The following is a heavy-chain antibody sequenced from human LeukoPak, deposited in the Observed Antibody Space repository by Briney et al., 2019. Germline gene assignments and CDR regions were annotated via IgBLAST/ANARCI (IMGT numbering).Heavy chain of an antibody. Sequence: GGSLRLSCAASGFTFTRNAMAWVRQAPGKGLEWVSSISSSSTYIYYADSVKGRFTISRDSAKNSLYLQMNSLRAEDTALYYCATSAVPSNFHYYAMDVWGQGTTVTVSS. D-gene: IGHD1-1*01. CDR1: GFTFTRNA. V-gene: IGHV3-21*01. J-gene: IGHJ6*02. CDR2: ISSSSTYI. CDR3: ATSAVPSNFHYYAMDV.